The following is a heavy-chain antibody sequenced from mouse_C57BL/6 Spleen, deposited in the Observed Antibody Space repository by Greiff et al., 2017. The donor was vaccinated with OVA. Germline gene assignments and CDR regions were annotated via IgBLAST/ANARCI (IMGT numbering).Heavy chain of an antibody. V-gene: IGHV1-69*01. CDR1: GYTFTSYW. CDR3: ASSSSWFAY. CDR2: IDPSDSYT. J-gene: IGHJ3*01. Sequence: VQLQQSGAELVMPGASVKLSCKASGYTFTSYWMHWVKQRPGQGLEWIGEIDPSDSYTNYNQKFKGKSTLTVDKSSSTAYMQLSSLTSEDSAVYYCASSSSWFAYWGQGTLVTVSA. D-gene: IGHD1-1*01.